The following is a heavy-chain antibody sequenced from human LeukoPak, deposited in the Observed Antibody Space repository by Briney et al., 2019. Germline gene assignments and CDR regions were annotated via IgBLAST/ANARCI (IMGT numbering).Heavy chain of an antibody. CDR1: GLTFSSYS. J-gene: IGHJ6*03. V-gene: IGHV3-21*01. Sequence: GGSLRLSCAASGLTFSSYSMNWVRQAPGKGLEWVSSISSSSSYIYYADSVKGRFTISRDNAKNSLYLQMNSLRAEDTAVYYCARPPDNYYYYYMDVWGKGTTVTVSS. CDR2: ISSSSSYI. CDR3: ARPPDNYYYYYMDV.